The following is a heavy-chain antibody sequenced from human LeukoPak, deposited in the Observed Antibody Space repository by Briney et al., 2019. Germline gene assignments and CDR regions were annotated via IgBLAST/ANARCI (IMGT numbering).Heavy chain of an antibody. D-gene: IGHD6-19*01. J-gene: IGHJ6*03. Sequence: GRSLRLSCAASGFTFSSYSMNCVRHPPGKWLEWVSSISSISSYIYYADSVKGRFTISRDNAKNSLYLQMNSLRVEDTAVYYCARDGVASGWYYSAYYYNNMDVWGKGTMVTVSS. CDR2: ISSISSYI. CDR1: GFTFSSYS. V-gene: IGHV3-21*01. CDR3: ARDGVASGWYYSAYYYNNMDV.